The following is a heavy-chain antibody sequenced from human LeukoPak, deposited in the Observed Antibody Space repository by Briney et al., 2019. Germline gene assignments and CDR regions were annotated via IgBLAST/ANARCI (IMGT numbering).Heavy chain of an antibody. CDR2: IYSGGST. Sequence: GGSLRLSCAASGFTVSSNYMSWVRQAPGKGLEWVSVIYSGGSTYYADSVKGRFTISRDNSKNTLYLQMNSLRAEDTAVYYCAREVEYCSSTSCPDYWGQGTLVTVSS. D-gene: IGHD2-2*01. CDR1: GFTVSSNY. V-gene: IGHV3-53*05. CDR3: AREVEYCSSTSCPDY. J-gene: IGHJ4*02.